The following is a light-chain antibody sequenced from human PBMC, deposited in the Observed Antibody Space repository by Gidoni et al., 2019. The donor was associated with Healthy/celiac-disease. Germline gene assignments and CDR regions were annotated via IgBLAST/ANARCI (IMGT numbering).Light chain of an antibody. V-gene: IGKV1-33*01. CDR1: QYISNY. CDR3: QQYDNLPLT. Sequence: DIQMTQSPSSLSASVGDRVTITCQASQYISNYLNWYQQKPGKAPKLLIYDASNLETGVPSMFSGSGSVTDFTFTISSLQPEDIATYYCQQYDNLPLTFGGGTKVEIK. J-gene: IGKJ4*01. CDR2: DAS.